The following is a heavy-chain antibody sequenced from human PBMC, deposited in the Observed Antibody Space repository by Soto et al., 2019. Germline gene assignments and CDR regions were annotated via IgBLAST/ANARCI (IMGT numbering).Heavy chain of an antibody. V-gene: IGHV4-30-2*01. D-gene: IGHD3-22*01. CDR2: IYHSGST. Sequence: PSETLSLTCFVSGGSVRSGGYSLSWIRQPPGKGLEWIGYIYHSGSTYYNPSLKSRVTISVDRSKNQFSLKLSSVTAADTAVYYCARGGETYYYDSSGYYDYWGQGTLVNVSS. CDR3: ARGGETYYYDSSGYYDY. CDR1: GGSVRSGGYS. J-gene: IGHJ4*02.